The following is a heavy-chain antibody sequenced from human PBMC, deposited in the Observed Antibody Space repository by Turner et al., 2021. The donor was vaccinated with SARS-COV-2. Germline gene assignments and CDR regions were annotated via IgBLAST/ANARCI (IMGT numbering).Heavy chain of an antibody. D-gene: IGHD3-22*01. CDR1: GGSISSSSYY. CDR2: IYYSGST. Sequence: QLQLKESGPGLVKTSETRSLTCTVPGGSISSSSYYWGWIRQPPEKGLEWIGIIYYSGSTYYNPSLKSRVTISVDTSKNQFSLKLSSVTAADTAVYYCARHHYYDSSGYYLPPFDFWGQGTLVTVSS. V-gene: IGHV4-39*01. J-gene: IGHJ4*02. CDR3: ARHHYYDSSGYYLPPFDF.